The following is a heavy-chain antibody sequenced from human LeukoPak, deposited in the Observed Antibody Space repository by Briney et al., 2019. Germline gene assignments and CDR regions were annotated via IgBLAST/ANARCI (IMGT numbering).Heavy chain of an antibody. J-gene: IGHJ4*02. CDR2: ISWNSGSI. Sequence: GGSLRLSCAASGFIFDDYAMHWVRQAPGKGLEWVSGISWNSGSIRYAASVKGRFTISRDNAKSSVYLQMNSLRVEDTALYYCAKGYSSGWYYFDYWGQGSLVTVSS. CDR1: GFIFDDYA. CDR3: AKGYSSGWYYFDY. D-gene: IGHD6-19*01. V-gene: IGHV3-9*01.